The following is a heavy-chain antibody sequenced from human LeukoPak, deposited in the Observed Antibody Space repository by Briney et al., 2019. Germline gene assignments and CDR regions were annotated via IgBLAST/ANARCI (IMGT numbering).Heavy chain of an antibody. D-gene: IGHD3-22*01. J-gene: IGHJ4*02. CDR2: ISYDGSNE. Sequence: GRSLRLSCAASGFTFSSYGMHWVRQAPGKGLEWVAVISYDGSNEYYADSVKGRFTISRDNSKNTLYLQMNSLRAEDTAVYYCAKVRNYYDSSGYFDYWGQGTLVTVSS. CDR1: GFTFSSYG. V-gene: IGHV3-30*18. CDR3: AKVRNYYDSSGYFDY.